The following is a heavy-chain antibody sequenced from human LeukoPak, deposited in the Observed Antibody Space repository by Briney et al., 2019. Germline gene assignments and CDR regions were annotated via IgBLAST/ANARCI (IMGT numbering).Heavy chain of an antibody. CDR3: ATGYSSTWYYFDY. D-gene: IGHD6-13*01. Sequence: SETLSLTCTVSGDSISSYYRSWIRQPPGKGLEWSGYIYHSGSTNYNPSLKSRVTISADTSKDQFSLKLASVTAADTAVYYCATGYSSTWYYFDYWGQGTLVTVSS. CDR1: GDSISSYY. V-gene: IGHV4-59*01. CDR2: IYHSGST. J-gene: IGHJ4*02.